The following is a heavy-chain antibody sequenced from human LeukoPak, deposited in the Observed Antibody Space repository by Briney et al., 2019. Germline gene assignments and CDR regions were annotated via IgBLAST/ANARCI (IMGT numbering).Heavy chain of an antibody. CDR3: ARGPTMKMDV. J-gene: IGHJ6*04. CDR2: IYSGGST. D-gene: IGHD3-22*01. V-gene: IGHV3-53*01. CDR1: GFPLSSNY. Sequence: GGSLSLSCAASGFPLSSNYMSWVRQAPGKGLEWVSVIYSGGSTYYADSVKGRFTISRDNSKNTLYLQTNSLRAEDTAVYYCARGPTMKMDVWGKGTTVTVSS.